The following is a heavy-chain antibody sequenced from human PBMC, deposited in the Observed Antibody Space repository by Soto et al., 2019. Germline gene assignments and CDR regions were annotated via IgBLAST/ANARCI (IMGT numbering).Heavy chain of an antibody. J-gene: IGHJ4*02. Sequence: QVQLVQSGAEVKKPGSSVKVSCKASGGTFSSYAISWVRQAPGQGLEWMGGIIPIFGTANYAQKFQGRVTNTADESTSTAYMELSRLRSEDTALYYCARLLTSGSRAHFDDWGQGTLVTVSS. CDR1: GGTFSSYA. CDR2: IIPIFGTA. CDR3: ARLLTSGSRAHFDD. V-gene: IGHV1-69*01. D-gene: IGHD2-15*01.